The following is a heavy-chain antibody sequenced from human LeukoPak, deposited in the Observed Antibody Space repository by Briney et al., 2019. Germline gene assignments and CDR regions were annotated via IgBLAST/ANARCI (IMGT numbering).Heavy chain of an antibody. J-gene: IGHJ4*02. D-gene: IGHD3-22*01. CDR3: AGEGDYDSSGYYFDY. CDR2: IIPIFGIA. CDR1: EGTFSSYA. Sequence: ASVKVSCKASEGTFSSYAISWVRQAPGQGLEWMGRIIPIFGIANYAQKFQGRVTITADKSTSTAYMGLSSLRSEDTAVYYCAGEGDYDSSGYYFDYWGQGTLVTVSS. V-gene: IGHV1-69*04.